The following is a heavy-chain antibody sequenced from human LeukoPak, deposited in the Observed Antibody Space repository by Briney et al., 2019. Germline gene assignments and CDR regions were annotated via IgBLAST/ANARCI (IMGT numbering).Heavy chain of an antibody. D-gene: IGHD3-10*01. Sequence: ASVKVSCKASGYTFTSYYMHWVRQAPGQGLEWMGIINPSGGSTSYAQKFQGRVTMTRDTSTSTVYMELSSLRSEDTAVYYCAREIFTMVRGVITNFDYWGQGTLVTVSS. J-gene: IGHJ4*02. CDR3: AREIFTMVRGVITNFDY. V-gene: IGHV1-46*01. CDR2: INPSGGST. CDR1: GYTFTSYY.